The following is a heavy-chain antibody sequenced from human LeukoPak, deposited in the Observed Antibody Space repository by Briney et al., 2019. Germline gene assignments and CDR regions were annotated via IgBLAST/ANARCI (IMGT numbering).Heavy chain of an antibody. CDR2: ISGSSSYI. CDR1: GFTLSSYI. Sequence: GGSLRLSCAASGFTLSSYIMNWVRQAPGKGLEWVSSISGSSSYIYYADSVKGRFTISRDNAKKSLFLQMNSLRAEDTAVYYCARQLWFGELYTGYFDYWGQGTLVTVSS. D-gene: IGHD3-10*01. CDR3: ARQLWFGELYTGYFDY. V-gene: IGHV3-21*01. J-gene: IGHJ4*02.